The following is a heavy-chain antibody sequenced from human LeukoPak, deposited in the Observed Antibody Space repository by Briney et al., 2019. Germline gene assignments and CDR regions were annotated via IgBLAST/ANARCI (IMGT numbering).Heavy chain of an antibody. J-gene: IGHJ4*02. V-gene: IGHV4-39*07. CDR1: GGSISSSSYF. Sequence: SETLSLTCTVSGGSISSSSYFWGWIRQPPGKGLEWIGSIYYTGRTYYNPSLKSRVTISVDTSKNQFCLKLSSVTAADTAVYYCARDGYSGSDALWGQGTLVTVSS. CDR3: ARDGYSGSDAL. D-gene: IGHD5-12*01. CDR2: IYYTGRT.